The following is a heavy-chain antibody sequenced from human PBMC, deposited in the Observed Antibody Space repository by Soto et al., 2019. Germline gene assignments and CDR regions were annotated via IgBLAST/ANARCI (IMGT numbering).Heavy chain of an antibody. CDR2: ISAYNGNT. V-gene: IGHV1-18*01. CDR3: ASHRVSAAGSFDY. D-gene: IGHD6-13*01. Sequence: QVQLVQSRLEVTKPGASVKVSCKASGYSLTTYGISWVRQAPGQGLEGVGWISAYNGNTNYAQNFQGRVTMTRDTSTSTAYMDLRGLRSDDTAVYYCASHRVSAAGSFDYWGQGTLVIVSS. CDR1: GYSLTTYG. J-gene: IGHJ4*02.